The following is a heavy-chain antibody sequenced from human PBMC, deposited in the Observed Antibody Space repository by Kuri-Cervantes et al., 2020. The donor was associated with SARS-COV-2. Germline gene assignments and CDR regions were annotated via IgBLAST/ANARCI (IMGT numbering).Heavy chain of an antibody. CDR3: AGTTSGLAY. Sequence: GESLKISCAASGFTFSAFTISWVRQAPGKGLEWVSSISSTSVFKYYADAVKGRFTISRDNARDSVSLQMNSLRAEDTAVYYCAGTTSGLAYWGQGTLVTVSS. CDR1: GFTFSAFT. CDR2: ISSTSVFK. D-gene: IGHD4-17*01. V-gene: IGHV3-21*04. J-gene: IGHJ4*02.